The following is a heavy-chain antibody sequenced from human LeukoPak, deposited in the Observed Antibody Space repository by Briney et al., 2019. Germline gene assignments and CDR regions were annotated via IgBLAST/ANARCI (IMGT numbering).Heavy chain of an antibody. CDR3: ARGLVYAKNV. CDR1: GGSFSGYY. V-gene: IGHV4-34*01. D-gene: IGHD1-14*01. J-gene: IGHJ6*04. CDR2: INHSGST. Sequence: SETLSLTCAVYGGSFSGYYWSWIRQPPGKGLEWIGEINHSGSTNYNPSLKSRVTISVDTSKNQFSLKLSSVTAADTAVYYCARGLVYAKNVWGKGITVTVSS.